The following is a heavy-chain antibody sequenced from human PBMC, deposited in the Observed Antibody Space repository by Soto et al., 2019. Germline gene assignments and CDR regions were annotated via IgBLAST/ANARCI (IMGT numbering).Heavy chain of an antibody. V-gene: IGHV1-18*01. CDR2: ISPHNGNT. CDR1: GYTFNTYF. J-gene: IGHJ4*02. CDR3: ARATGNSFDY. Sequence: HVQLVQSGGELKKPGASVKVSCNTSGYTFNTYFITWVRQAPGQGLEWMGWISPHNGNTNYAEKFQGRVTMTADTITKTAYKELRNLRMDDTAVYYCARATGNSFDYWGQGTPVTVSS.